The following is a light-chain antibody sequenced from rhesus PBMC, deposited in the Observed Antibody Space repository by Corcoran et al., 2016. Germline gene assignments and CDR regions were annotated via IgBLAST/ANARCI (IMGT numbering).Light chain of an antibody. CDR1: QGSSNA. V-gene: IGKV1-33*02. CDR3: HQSSSTPFT. CDR2: AAS. J-gene: IGKJ3*01. Sequence: DIQMSQSPSSLSASVGDKVTITCRASQGSSNALVWYQQKPGKAPKHLIYAASSLESGVPSRFSGSRSGTDFTLTISSLQPEDFATYYCHQSSSTPFTFDPGAKLDLK.